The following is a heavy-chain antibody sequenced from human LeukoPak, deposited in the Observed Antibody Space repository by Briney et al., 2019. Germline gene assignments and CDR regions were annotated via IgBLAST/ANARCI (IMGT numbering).Heavy chain of an antibody. Sequence: PGESLKISRKGSGYSFTSYWISWVRQMPGKGLEWMGRIDPSDSYTNYSPSFQGHVTISADKSISTTYLQWSSLKASDTAMYYCARGYCSGGSCNWLDPWGQGTLVTVSS. CDR1: GYSFTSYW. CDR3: ARGYCSGGSCNWLDP. J-gene: IGHJ5*02. CDR2: IDPSDSYT. V-gene: IGHV5-10-1*01. D-gene: IGHD2-15*01.